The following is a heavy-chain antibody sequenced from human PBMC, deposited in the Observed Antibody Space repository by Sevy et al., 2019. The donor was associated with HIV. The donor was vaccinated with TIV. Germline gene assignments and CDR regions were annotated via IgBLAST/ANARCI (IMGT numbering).Heavy chain of an antibody. V-gene: IGHV5-51*01. J-gene: IGHJ3*02. CDR2: IYPSDSNT. CDR3: ASAYSSSWHYAFDI. CDR1: GYSFSNYW. Sequence: GESLKISCKGSGYSFSNYWIGWVRQMPGKGLEWMGIIYPSDSNTRYSPRFQGQVTISADKSIYTAYLQWSSLKASDTAMYYCASAYSSSWHYAFDIWGQGTMVTVSS. D-gene: IGHD6-13*01.